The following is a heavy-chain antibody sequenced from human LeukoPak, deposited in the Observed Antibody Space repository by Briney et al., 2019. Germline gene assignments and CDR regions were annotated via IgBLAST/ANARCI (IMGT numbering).Heavy chain of an antibody. J-gene: IGHJ3*02. V-gene: IGHV3-7*01. Sequence: GGSLRLSCAASGFTFSSYGMHWVRQASGRGLEWVANIRGDESRLYYVDSVKGRFTISRDNAKNSLYLQMSDLRAEDTSVYYCARDYNYCSSDRCYDAFDIWGQGTMVTVSS. CDR1: GFTFSSYG. CDR2: IRGDESRL. CDR3: ARDYNYCSSDRCYDAFDI. D-gene: IGHD2-2*01.